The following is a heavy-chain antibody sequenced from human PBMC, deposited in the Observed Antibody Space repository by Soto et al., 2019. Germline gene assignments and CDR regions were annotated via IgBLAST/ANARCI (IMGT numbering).Heavy chain of an antibody. CDR2: ISYDGSNK. V-gene: IGHV3-30-3*01. Sequence: QVPLVESGGGVVQPGRSLRLSCAASGFTFSSYAMHWVRQAPGKGLEWVAVISYDGSNKYYADSVKGRFTISRDNSKNTLYLQMSSLRAEDTAVYYYAGADGILVDYWGQGTLVTVSS. CDR3: AGADGILVDY. J-gene: IGHJ4*02. CDR1: GFTFSSYA.